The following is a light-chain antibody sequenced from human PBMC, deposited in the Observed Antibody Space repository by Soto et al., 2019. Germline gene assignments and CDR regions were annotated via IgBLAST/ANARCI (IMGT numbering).Light chain of an antibody. V-gene: IGLV4-69*01. CDR1: SGHSSYA. CDR2: LNSDGSH. Sequence: QSVLTQSPSASASLGASVKLTCTLSSGHSSYAIAWHQQQPEKGPRYLMKLNSDGSHSKGDGIPDRFSGSSSGAERYLTISSLHSEDDADYYCQTWGTGIQVFGTGTKLTVL. CDR3: QTWGTGIQV. J-gene: IGLJ1*01.